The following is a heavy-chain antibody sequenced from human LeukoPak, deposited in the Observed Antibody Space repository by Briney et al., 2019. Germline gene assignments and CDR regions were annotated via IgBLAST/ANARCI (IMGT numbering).Heavy chain of an antibody. J-gene: IGHJ3*02. CDR2: INPNSGGT. Sequence: ASVKVSCEASGYTFTGYYMHWVRQAPGQGLEWMGWINPNSGGTNYAQKFQGRVTMTRDTSISTAYMELSRLRSDDTAVYYCARDGVATDAFDIWGQGTMVTVSS. CDR3: ARDGVATDAFDI. D-gene: IGHD2-15*01. V-gene: IGHV1-2*02. CDR1: GYTFTGYY.